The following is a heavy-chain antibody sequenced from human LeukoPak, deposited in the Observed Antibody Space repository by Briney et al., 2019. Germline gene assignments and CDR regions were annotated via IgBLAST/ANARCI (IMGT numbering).Heavy chain of an antibody. V-gene: IGHV3-23*01. CDR3: AKAGCTSTSCYNNS. Sequence: GGSLRLSCAASGFIFSTYAMSWVRQAPGKRLEWVSVISWSGDNTYYADSVKGRFTISRDNSKNTLYLQMNSLRAEDTALYYCAKAGCTSTSCYNNSWGQGTLVTVSS. J-gene: IGHJ4*02. D-gene: IGHD2-2*02. CDR2: ISWSGDNT. CDR1: GFIFSTYA.